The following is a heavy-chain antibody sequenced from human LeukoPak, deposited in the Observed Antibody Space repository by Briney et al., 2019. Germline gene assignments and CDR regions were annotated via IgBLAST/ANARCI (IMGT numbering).Heavy chain of an antibody. Sequence: SETLSLTCTVSGGSISSYYWSWIRQPPGKGLEWIGYIYYSGSTNYNPSLKSRVTISVDTSKNQFSLKLSSVTAADTAVYYCASGPGRGYWGQGTLVTVSS. J-gene: IGHJ4*02. CDR1: GGSISSYY. V-gene: IGHV4-59*01. D-gene: IGHD1-26*01. CDR2: IYYSGST. CDR3: ASGPGRGY.